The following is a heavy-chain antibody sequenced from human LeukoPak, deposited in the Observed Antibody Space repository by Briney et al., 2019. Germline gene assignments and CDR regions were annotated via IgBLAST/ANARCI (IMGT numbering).Heavy chain of an antibody. CDR2: ISDSGDKT. D-gene: IGHD2-2*01. Sequence: PGGSLRLSCAASGFTFSNYAMSWVRQAPGKGLECVSAISDSGDKTDYADSVRGRFTIYRDNSKDTLYLQMNSLRAADTAVYYCAKDGGGYCNNSSCWGQGTLVTVSS. CDR1: GFTFSNYA. J-gene: IGHJ4*02. V-gene: IGHV3-23*01. CDR3: AKDGGGYCNNSSC.